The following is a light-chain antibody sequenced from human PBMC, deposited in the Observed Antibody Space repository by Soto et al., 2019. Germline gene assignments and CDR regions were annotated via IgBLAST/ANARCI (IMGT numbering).Light chain of an antibody. CDR2: GXS. CDR3: QQYETFSET. V-gene: IGKV1-5*01. Sequence: HSPLFAFVGGRVPIAXQASNSLSLSLAWYQQNPGXAPDXXXAGXSNLARGGPSRLSGGGSGTKFTLTIASLQPDDFAAYYCQQYETFSETFGPGTKVDI. CDR1: NSLSLS. J-gene: IGKJ1*01.